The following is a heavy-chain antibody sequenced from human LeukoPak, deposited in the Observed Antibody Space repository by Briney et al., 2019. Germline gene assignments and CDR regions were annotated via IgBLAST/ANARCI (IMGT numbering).Heavy chain of an antibody. CDR2: ISSSGSTM. J-gene: IGHJ1*01. Sequence: PGGSLRLSCAASGFTFSSYEMNRLRQAPGKGLEWGSYISSSGSTMYHADSVKGRFTISRDNAKNSLYLQLNSLRAEDTAVYYCARAPYYHDSSGYFQHWGQGTLVTVSS. CDR3: ARAPYYHDSSGYFQH. V-gene: IGHV3-48*03. CDR1: GFTFSSYE. D-gene: IGHD3-22*01.